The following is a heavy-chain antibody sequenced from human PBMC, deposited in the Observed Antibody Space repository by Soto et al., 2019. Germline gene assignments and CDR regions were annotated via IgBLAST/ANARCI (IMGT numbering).Heavy chain of an antibody. D-gene: IGHD1-1*01. Sequence: GSLRLSCAASGFTISSNAMYWVRQAPGKGLEWVSAISDRGDTTHYADSVKGRFTISRDTSKNTLYLQLNALRADDTAVYYCAKDKPGTTSFDYWGQGTLVTVSS. V-gene: IGHV3-23*01. CDR1: GFTISSNA. CDR2: ISDRGDTT. J-gene: IGHJ4*02. CDR3: AKDKPGTTSFDY.